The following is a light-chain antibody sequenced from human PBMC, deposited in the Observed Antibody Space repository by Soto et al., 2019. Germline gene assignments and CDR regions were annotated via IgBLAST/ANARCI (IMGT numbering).Light chain of an antibody. CDR1: QSVSSN. Sequence: EIVMTQSPATLSVSPGETATLSCWASQSVSSNLAWYQQKPGQAPRLLIYGASTRATDIPARFSGSGSGTEFTLTISSLQSEDFEVYYCQQYNNLWTFGQGTKVEIK. CDR3: QQYNNLWT. J-gene: IGKJ1*01. V-gene: IGKV3-15*01. CDR2: GAS.